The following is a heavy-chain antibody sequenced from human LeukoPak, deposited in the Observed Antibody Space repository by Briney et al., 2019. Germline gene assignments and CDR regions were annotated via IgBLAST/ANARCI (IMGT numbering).Heavy chain of an antibody. J-gene: IGHJ4*02. CDR1: GFTFSSYG. CDR3: AKAGAVVVVAAKYFDY. Sequence: GGSLRLSCAASGFTFSSYGMSWVRQAPGKGLEWVSAISGSGGSTYYADSVKGRFTISRDNSKNTLYLRMNSLRAEDTAVYYCAKAGAVVVVAAKYFDYWGQGTLVTVSS. D-gene: IGHD2-15*01. CDR2: ISGSGGST. V-gene: IGHV3-23*01.